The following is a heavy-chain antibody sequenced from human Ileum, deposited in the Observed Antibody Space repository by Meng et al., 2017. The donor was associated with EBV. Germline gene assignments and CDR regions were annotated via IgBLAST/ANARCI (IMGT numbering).Heavy chain of an antibody. V-gene: IGHV4-61*08. CDR2: MSYTGST. D-gene: IGHD2-21*02. CDR3: ARERGGGDRGIQ. Sequence: QVQLQVSGPGLVKPSETLSLPCSVSNGGVSSYGYYWTWIRQPPGKGLEWIGYMSYTGSTNYKSTLKSRVTISVDKSKNQFSLKLSSVTAADTAVYYCARERGGGDRGIQWGQGTLVTVSS. J-gene: IGHJ4*02. CDR1: NGGVSSYGYY.